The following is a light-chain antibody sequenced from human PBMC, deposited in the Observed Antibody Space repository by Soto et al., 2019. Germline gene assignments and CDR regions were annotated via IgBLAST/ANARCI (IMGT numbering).Light chain of an antibody. CDR1: RDVSGN. CDR3: LQNFDYPRT. V-gene: IGKV1-6*01. CDR2: GAS. J-gene: IGKJ1*01. Sequence: IQMTQSPSSMSASLGDRVTISCRASRDVSGNVGWYQQKPGRAPQLLISGASRLQTGVPSRFSGSGSGTDFTLTITGLQPEDCATYYCLQNFDYPRTFGQGTKVDIK.